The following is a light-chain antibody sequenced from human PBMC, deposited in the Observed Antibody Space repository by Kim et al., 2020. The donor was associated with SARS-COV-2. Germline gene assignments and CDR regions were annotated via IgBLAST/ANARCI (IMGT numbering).Light chain of an antibody. CDR1: QSVNNNV. J-gene: IGKJ2*01. V-gene: IGKV3-20*01. CDR3: QQYGSPPYT. Sequence: PGERTTRTCVASQSVNNNVLAWYQQKPGQAPRLLIYGAASRATGIPDRFSGSGSGTDFSLTISRLEPEDFAVFYCQQYGSPPYTFGQGTKLEI. CDR2: GAA.